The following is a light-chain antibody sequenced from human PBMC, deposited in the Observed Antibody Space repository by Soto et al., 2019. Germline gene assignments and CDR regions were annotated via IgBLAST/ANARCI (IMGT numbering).Light chain of an antibody. CDR1: QSVSSSY. CDR3: QQYGSSLFT. V-gene: IGKV3D-20*01. Sequence: EIVLTQSPATLSLSPGERATLSCGASQSVSSSYLAWYQQKPGLAPRLLIYDASSRATGIPDRFSGSGSGTDFPLTISRREPEDFAVYYWQQYGSSLFTFGQGTRLEIK. J-gene: IGKJ5*01. CDR2: DAS.